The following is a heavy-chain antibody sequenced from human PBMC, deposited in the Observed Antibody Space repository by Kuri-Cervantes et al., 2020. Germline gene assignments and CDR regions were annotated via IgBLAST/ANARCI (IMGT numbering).Heavy chain of an antibody. Sequence: GESLKISCAASGFTVSSNEMSWVRQAPGKGLEWVSSISSSSSYIYYADSVKGRFTISRDNAKNSLYLQMNSLRAEDTAVYYCASWGSGSWWGQGTLVTVSS. D-gene: IGHD3-10*01. CDR3: ASWGSGSW. V-gene: IGHV3-21*01. CDR2: ISSSSSYI. J-gene: IGHJ4*02. CDR1: GFTVSSNE.